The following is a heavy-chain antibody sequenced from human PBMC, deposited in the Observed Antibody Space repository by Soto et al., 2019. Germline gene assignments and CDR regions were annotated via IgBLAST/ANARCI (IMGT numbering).Heavy chain of an antibody. D-gene: IGHD6-13*01. J-gene: IGHJ4*02. CDR2: ILYDGSNK. CDR3: ARIRGSSWYSDYFDY. V-gene: IGHV3-30*03. CDR1: GFTFSSYG. Sequence: QEHLVQSGGGVVQPGGSLRLSCAASGFTFSSYGMHWVRQAPGKGLEWVAVILYDGSNKYYADSVKGRFTISRDNSKNTLYLQMNSLRAEDTAVYYCARIRGSSWYSDYFDYWGQGTLVTVSS.